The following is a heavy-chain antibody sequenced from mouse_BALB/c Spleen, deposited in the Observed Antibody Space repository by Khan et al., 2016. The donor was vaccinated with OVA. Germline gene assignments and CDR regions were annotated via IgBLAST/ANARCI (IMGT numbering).Heavy chain of an antibody. J-gene: IGHJ3*01. CDR3: ERSGYDYFAY. CDR1: GYAFSNYW. Sequence: QVQLKESGAELVRPGSSVKISCKASGYAFSNYWMNWVKQRPGQGLEWIGQIYPGDGDTSFNGKFRGKATLTADKSPSTAYMQLSSLTSEDSAVYCCERSGYDYFAYWGQGTLVTVSA. V-gene: IGHV1-80*01. CDR2: IYPGDGDT. D-gene: IGHD2-14*01.